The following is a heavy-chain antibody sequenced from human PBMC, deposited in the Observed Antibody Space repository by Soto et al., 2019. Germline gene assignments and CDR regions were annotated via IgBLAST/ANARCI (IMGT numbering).Heavy chain of an antibody. D-gene: IGHD3-10*01. CDR2: INHSGST. V-gene: IGHV4-34*01. J-gene: IGHJ6*02. CDR3: ARSRPYGSGSYYYYYGMDV. Sequence: SETLSLTCAVYGGSFSGYYWSWIRQPPGKGLEWIGEINHSGSTNYNPSLKSRVTISVDTSKNQFSLKLSSVTAADTAVYYCARSRPYGSGSYYYYYGMDVWGQGTTVTVSS. CDR1: GGSFSGYY.